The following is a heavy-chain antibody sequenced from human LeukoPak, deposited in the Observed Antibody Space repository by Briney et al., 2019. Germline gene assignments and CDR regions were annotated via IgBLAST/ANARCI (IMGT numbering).Heavy chain of an antibody. D-gene: IGHD3-22*01. Sequence: GGSLRLSCAAPGFTFDDYGMSWVRQAPGKGLEWVSGINWNGGSTGYADSVKGRFTISRDNAENSLYLQMNSLGAEDTALYYCARAVEYYDSSGYYYVYYFDYWGQGTLVTVSS. J-gene: IGHJ4*02. CDR3: ARAVEYYDSSGYYYVYYFDY. V-gene: IGHV3-20*04. CDR2: INWNGGST. CDR1: GFTFDDYG.